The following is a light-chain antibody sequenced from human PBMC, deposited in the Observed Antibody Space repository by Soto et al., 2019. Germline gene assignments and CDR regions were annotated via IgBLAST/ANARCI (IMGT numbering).Light chain of an antibody. CDR3: QQSYSTPIT. CDR1: QNISFG. CDR2: DAS. V-gene: IGKV1-5*01. J-gene: IGKJ5*01. Sequence: DIQMTQSPSTLSASSRYRVTTTIRARQNISFGLAWYQQKPGKAPKLLIYDASSLQSGVPSRFSGSGSGTDFTLTISRLQPDDFATYYCQQSYSTPITFGQGTRLEIK.